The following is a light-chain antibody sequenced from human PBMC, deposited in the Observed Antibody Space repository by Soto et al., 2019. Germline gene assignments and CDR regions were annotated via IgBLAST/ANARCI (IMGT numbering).Light chain of an antibody. J-gene: IGKJ5*01. CDR2: GAS. V-gene: IGKV3-20*01. CDR1: QTVSSNF. CDR3: HQYGNSPHT. Sequence: ETGLTQSPGTLSLSPEEGATLSCRASQTVSSNFLAWYRQKPGQAPRLLIYGASSRATGIPDRFGGSGSGTDFTLTISRLEPEDFAVYYCHQYGNSPHTFGQGTRLEI.